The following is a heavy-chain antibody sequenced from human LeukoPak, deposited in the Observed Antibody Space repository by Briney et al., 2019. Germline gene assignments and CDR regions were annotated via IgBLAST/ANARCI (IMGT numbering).Heavy chain of an antibody. J-gene: IGHJ4*02. Sequence: SETLSLTCTVSGGSISSYYWSWIRQPPGKGLEWIGYIYYSGSTNYNPSLKSRVTISVDTSKNQFSLKLSSVTAADTAVYYCARGPMIVHRYYFDYWGQGTLVTVSS. CDR2: IYYSGST. D-gene: IGHD3-22*01. V-gene: IGHV4-59*01. CDR1: GGSISSYY. CDR3: ARGPMIVHRYYFDY.